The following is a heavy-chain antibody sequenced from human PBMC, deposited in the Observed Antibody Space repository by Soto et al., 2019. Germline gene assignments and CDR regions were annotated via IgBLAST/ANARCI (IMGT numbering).Heavy chain of an antibody. J-gene: IGHJ4*02. D-gene: IGHD6-13*01. V-gene: IGHV4-59*01. CDR1: GGSISSNY. CDR3: ARYRREAVAGYTLDN. Sequence: SETLSLTCTGSGGSISSNYWTWIRQPPGKGLEWIGYVYNSGSTNYNPSLKSRVTISEDTSKSQFSLKVNSMTAADTAVYYCARYRREAVAGYTLDNWGQGILVTVSS. CDR2: VYNSGST.